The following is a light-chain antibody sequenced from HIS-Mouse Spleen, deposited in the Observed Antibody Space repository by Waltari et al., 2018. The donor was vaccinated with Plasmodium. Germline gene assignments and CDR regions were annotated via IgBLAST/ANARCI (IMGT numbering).Light chain of an antibody. V-gene: IGLV3-10*01. J-gene: IGLJ3*02. CDR1: ALPKNY. CDR2: EDS. CDR3: YSTDSSGNHRV. Sequence: SYELTQPPSVSVSPGQTARITCSGDALPKNYAYWYQQKSGQAPVLVIYEDSKRPSVIPGRFSGSSSGTMATLTISGAQVEDEADYYCYSTDSSGNHRVFGGGTKLTVL.